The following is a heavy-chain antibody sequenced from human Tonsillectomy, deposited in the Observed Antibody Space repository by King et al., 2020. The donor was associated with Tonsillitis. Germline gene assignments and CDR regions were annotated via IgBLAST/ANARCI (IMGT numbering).Heavy chain of an antibody. J-gene: IGHJ4*02. V-gene: IGHV4-59*08. CDR1: GGSISSYY. Sequence: HVQLQESGPGLVKPSETLSLTCTVSGGSISSYYWSWIRQPPGKGLEWIGYIYYSGSTNYNPSLKSRVTISVDTSKNQFSLKLSSVTAADTAVYYCARLQRDYYDSSGYYGWNYFDYWGQGTLVTVSS. CDR2: IYYSGST. CDR3: ARLQRDYYDSSGYYGWNYFDY. D-gene: IGHD3-22*01.